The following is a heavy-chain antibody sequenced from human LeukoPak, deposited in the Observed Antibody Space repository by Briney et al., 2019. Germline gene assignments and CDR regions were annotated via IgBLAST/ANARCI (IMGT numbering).Heavy chain of an antibody. CDR1: GFTFSSYW. Sequence: GGSLRLSCAASGFTFSSYWMHWVRQAPGKGLVWVSRINSDGSSTSYADSVKGRFTISGDNAKNTLYLQMNSLRAEDTAVYYCARETYYYDSSGQQRVTYNWFDPWGQGTLVTVSS. D-gene: IGHD3-22*01. V-gene: IGHV3-74*01. CDR3: ARETYYYDSSGQQRVTYNWFDP. J-gene: IGHJ5*02. CDR2: INSDGSST.